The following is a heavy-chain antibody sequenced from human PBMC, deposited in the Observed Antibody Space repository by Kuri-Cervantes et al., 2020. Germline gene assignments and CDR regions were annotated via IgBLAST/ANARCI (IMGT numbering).Heavy chain of an antibody. V-gene: IGHV4-34*01. CDR3: ARVDTVTTGGGWYP. J-gene: IGHJ5*02. Sequence: ESLKISCAASGFTFSSSWMHWVRQTPGKGLEWIGEINHSGSTNYNPSLKSRVTISVDTSKNQFSLKLSSVTAADTAVYYCARVDTVTTGGGWYPWGQGTLVTASS. CDR2: INHSGST. D-gene: IGHD4-17*01. CDR1: GFTFSSSW.